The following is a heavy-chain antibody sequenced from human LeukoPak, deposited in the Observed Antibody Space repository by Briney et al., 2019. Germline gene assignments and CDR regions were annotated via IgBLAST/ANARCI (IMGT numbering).Heavy chain of an antibody. D-gene: IGHD3-22*01. CDR2: MNPNSGNT. CDR1: GYTFTSYD. CDR3: ASADRGYSSDY. Sequence: VASVKVSCKASGYTFTSYDINWVRQATGQGLEWMGWMNPNSGNTGYAQKFQGRVTITADESTSTAYMELSSLRSEDTAVYYCASADRGYSSDYWGQGTLVTVSS. J-gene: IGHJ4*02. V-gene: IGHV1-8*03.